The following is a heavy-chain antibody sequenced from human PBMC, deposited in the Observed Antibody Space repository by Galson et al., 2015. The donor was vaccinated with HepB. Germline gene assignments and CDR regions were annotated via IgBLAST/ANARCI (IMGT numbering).Heavy chain of an antibody. CDR1: GYTFTAYY. J-gene: IGHJ4*02. CDR2: MNPNSGGT. CDR3: VRSSAEYGEFDF. Sequence: SVKVSCKASGYTFTAYYMHWVRQAPGQGFQWMGWMNPNSGGTNYAQKFQGRVTMTRDTSISTAYMELNSLRSDDTAVYYCVRSSAEYGEFDFWGQGTLVTVSS. D-gene: IGHD4/OR15-4a*01. V-gene: IGHV1-2*02.